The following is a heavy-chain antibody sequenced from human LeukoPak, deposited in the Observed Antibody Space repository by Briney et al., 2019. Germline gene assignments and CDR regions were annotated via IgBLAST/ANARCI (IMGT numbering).Heavy chain of an antibody. CDR1: GGSFSGYY. CDR2: IDHSGST. CDR3: ALYVSTYYSDTSASIRGASDI. V-gene: IGHV4-34*01. D-gene: IGHD3-22*01. Sequence: SETLSLTCAVYGGSFSGYYWSWIRQPPGKGLEWIGEIDHSGSTNYSPSLKSRVTISVDTSKNQFSLRLSSVTAADTAVYYCALYVSTYYSDTSASIRGASDIWGRGTVVTVSS. J-gene: IGHJ3*02.